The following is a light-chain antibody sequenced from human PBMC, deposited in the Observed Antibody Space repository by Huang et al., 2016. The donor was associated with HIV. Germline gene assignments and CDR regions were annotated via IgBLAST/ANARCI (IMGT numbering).Light chain of an antibody. CDR3: QKYNSAPLT. V-gene: IGKV1-27*01. Sequence: DIQMTQSPSSLSASVGDRVTITCLASQDISNYLAWYQQKPGKVPKLLIYAASTLQSGVPSRVSGSGSGTEFTLTISSLQPEDVATYYCQKYNSAPLTFGGGTKVEIK. CDR2: AAS. J-gene: IGKJ4*01. CDR1: QDISNY.